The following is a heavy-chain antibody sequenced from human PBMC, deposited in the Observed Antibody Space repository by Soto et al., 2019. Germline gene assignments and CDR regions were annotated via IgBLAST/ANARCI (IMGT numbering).Heavy chain of an antibody. CDR2: TIPVFNTA. Sequence: QVQLEQSGAEVKKPGSSVKISCKASGGTLSDHGVSWLRQAPGQGLEWMGGTIPVFNTAKYAPKFQGRVKIAADKSTNIAYMELGSLRSDDTAFYYCARGVYGSGNYYTGPSAFDIWGQGTLVIVSS. V-gene: IGHV1-69*06. CDR3: ARGVYGSGNYYTGPSAFDI. J-gene: IGHJ3*02. CDR1: GGTLSDHG. D-gene: IGHD3-10*01.